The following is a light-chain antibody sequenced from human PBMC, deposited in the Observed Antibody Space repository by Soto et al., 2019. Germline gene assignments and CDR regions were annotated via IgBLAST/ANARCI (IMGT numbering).Light chain of an antibody. CDR3: QQYGSSPWT. J-gene: IGKJ1*01. CDR2: GAS. CDR1: QSVSSNY. Sequence: EIELTQSPGTLSVSPGERATLSCRASQSVSSNYLAWYQHKPGQAPRLLLYGASSRATGIPDRFSGSGSGTDFTLTISRLEPEDLAVYFCQQYGSSPWTFGQGTKVEIK. V-gene: IGKV3-20*01.